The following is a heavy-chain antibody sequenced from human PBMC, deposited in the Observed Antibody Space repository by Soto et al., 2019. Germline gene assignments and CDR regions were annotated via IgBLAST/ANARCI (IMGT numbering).Heavy chain of an antibody. CDR2: IYYSGST. CDR1: GGSISSGDYY. J-gene: IGHJ4*02. CDR3: ARDRGGVFGSHTAMAY. V-gene: IGHV4-30-4*01. D-gene: IGHD5-18*01. Sequence: QVQLQESGPGLVKPSQTLSLTCTVSGGSISSGDYYWSWIRQPPGKGLEWIGYIYYSGSTCYNPSLKSRVTISVDTSKNQFSLKLSSVTAADTAVYYCARDRGGVFGSHTAMAYWGQGTLVTVSS.